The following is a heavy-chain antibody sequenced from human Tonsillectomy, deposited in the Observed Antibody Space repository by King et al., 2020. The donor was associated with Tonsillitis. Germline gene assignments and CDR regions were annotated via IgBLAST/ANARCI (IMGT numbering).Heavy chain of an antibody. CDR1: GGSIRSYY. D-gene: IGHD4-17*01. J-gene: IGHJ3*02. V-gene: IGHV4-59*01. Sequence: QLQESGPGLVKPSETLSLTCTVSGGSIRSYYWSWIRQPPGKEMEWIWDIYYRGSPNYNPSLKSRVSISLDTSKNQFSPKLSSVTAADTAVYYCARIHNSVTNAFDIWGQGTMVTVSS. CDR2: IYYRGSP. CDR3: ARIHNSVTNAFDI.